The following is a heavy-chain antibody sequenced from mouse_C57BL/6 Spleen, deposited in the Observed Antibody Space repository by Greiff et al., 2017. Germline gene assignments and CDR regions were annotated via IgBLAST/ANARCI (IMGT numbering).Heavy chain of an antibody. D-gene: IGHD2-4*01. CDR2: IYPGDGDT. CDR3: AKDFPDYGGYFDV. CDR1: GYAFSSYW. V-gene: IGHV1-80*01. Sequence: QVQLKESGAELVKPGASVKISCKASGYAFSSYWMNWVKQRPGKGLEWIGQIYPGDGDTNYNGKFKGKATLTADKSSSTAYMQLSSLTSEDSAVYFCAKDFPDYGGYFDVWGTGTTVTVSS. J-gene: IGHJ1*03.